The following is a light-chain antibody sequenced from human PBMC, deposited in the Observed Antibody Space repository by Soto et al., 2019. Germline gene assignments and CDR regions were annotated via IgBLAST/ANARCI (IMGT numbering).Light chain of an antibody. CDR2: DAS. Sequence: DIQMTQSPSTLSGSVGDRVTITCRASQTISSWLAWYQQKPGEAPKLLLYDASALPRGVPSRFSGSGSGTKFTLTIASLQPEDVATYYCQQYETVSGTFDPGTKVDIK. CDR1: QTISSW. J-gene: IGKJ3*01. V-gene: IGKV1-5*01. CDR3: QQYETVSGT.